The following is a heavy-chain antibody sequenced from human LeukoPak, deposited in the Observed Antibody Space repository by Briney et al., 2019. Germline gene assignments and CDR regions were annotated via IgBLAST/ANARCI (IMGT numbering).Heavy chain of an antibody. V-gene: IGHV3-23*01. J-gene: IGHJ4*02. CDR2: FSGSGGST. Sequence: PGGSLRLSCAASGFIFSNYAMSWVRQAPGKGLQWVSAFSGSGGSTYYADSVKGRFTISRDNSRNTLYLQMNSLRAEDTAVYYCARDSRAAAGYYDYWGQGTLVTVSS. CDR1: GFIFSNYA. CDR3: ARDSRAAAGYYDY. D-gene: IGHD6-13*01.